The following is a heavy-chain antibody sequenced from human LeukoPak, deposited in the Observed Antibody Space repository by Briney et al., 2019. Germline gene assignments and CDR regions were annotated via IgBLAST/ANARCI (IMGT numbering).Heavy chain of an antibody. J-gene: IGHJ5*02. V-gene: IGHV1-8*01. CDR2: INPNSGNT. Sequence: ASVKVSCKASGYTFTSYEINWVRQATGQGLEWVGWINPNSGNTGYTQKFQGRVTMTRDTSISTAYMELSSLTSEDTAVYYCARMCYNDDSGDNWFDPWGQGTLVIVSS. CDR3: ARMCYNDDSGDNWFDP. CDR1: GYTFTSYE. D-gene: IGHD3-22*01.